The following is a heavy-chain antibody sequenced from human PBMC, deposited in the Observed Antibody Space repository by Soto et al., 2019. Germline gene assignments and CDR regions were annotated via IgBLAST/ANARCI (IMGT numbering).Heavy chain of an antibody. CDR1: GFTFNNYA. Sequence: EVQLLESGGGLVQPGGSLRLSGAASGFTFNNYAMTWVRQAPGKGLEWVSAISGGGDTTSYAASVKGRFTVSRDGSKNTLYLQMSSLRAEDTALYYCAKGRGGSGSLTPRVDFWGQGTLVTVSS. J-gene: IGHJ4*02. CDR3: AKGRGGSGSLTPRVDF. V-gene: IGHV3-23*01. CDR2: ISGGGDTT. D-gene: IGHD3-10*01.